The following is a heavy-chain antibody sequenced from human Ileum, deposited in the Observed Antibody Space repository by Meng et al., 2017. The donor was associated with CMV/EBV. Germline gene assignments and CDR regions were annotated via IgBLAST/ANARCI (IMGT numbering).Heavy chain of an antibody. J-gene: IGHJ4*02. CDR3: ARGFSNGYLPFDY. CDR2: IIAVLKTP. CDR1: RGVFNNYA. V-gene: IGHV1-69*01. Sequence: QVQLVQSSTEVKQPGSSVKVSCKSSRGVFNNYALNWVRQAPGQGLEWLGGIIAVLKTPTYAQKFRGRLTITADESTGTTYMDLTSLTSEDTAVYYCARGFSNGYLPFDYWGQGTLVTVSS. D-gene: IGHD3-22*01.